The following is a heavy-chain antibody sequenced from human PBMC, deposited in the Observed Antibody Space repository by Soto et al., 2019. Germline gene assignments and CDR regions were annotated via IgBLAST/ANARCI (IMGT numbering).Heavy chain of an antibody. CDR3: ARRHGDSPGWYFDL. CDR2: IIPILGIA. J-gene: IGHJ2*01. Sequence: QVQLVQSGAEVKKPGSSVKVSCKACGGTFSSYTISWVRQAPGQGLEWMGRIIPILGIANYAQKFQGRVTITADKSTSTAYMELSSLRSEDTAVYYCARRHGDSPGWYFDLWGRGTLVTVSS. CDR1: GGTFSSYT. V-gene: IGHV1-69*02. D-gene: IGHD4-17*01.